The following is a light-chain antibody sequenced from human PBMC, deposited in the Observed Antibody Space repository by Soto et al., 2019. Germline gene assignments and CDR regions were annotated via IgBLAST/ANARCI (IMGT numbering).Light chain of an antibody. CDR1: QSVYNN. V-gene: IGKV3-15*01. CDR2: GAS. CDR3: QQYDSSPLT. J-gene: IGKJ1*01. Sequence: EIVMTQSPATLSVSPGERATLSCRASQSVYNNLAWYQQKPGQAPRLLIYGASTRTTGIPAMFSGGGSGTDFTLTISRLESEDFAVYYCQQYDSSPLTFGQGTKVDIK.